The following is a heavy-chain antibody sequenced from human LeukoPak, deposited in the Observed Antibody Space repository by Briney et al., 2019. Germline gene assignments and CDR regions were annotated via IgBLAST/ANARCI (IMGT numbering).Heavy chain of an antibody. CDR3: ARDVSIDYYDSSGPHWAFDI. D-gene: IGHD3-22*01. CDR2: IYYSGST. CDR1: GGSISSGGYY. J-gene: IGHJ3*02. V-gene: IGHV4-31*03. Sequence: PSETLSLTCTVSGGSISSGGYYWSWIRQHPGKGLEWIGYIYYSGSTYYNPSLKSRVTISVDTSKNQFSLKLSSVTAADTAVYYCARDVSIDYYDSSGPHWAFDIWGQGTMVTVSS.